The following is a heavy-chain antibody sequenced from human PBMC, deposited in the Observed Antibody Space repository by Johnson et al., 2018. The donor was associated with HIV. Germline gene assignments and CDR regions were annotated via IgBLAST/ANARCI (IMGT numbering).Heavy chain of an antibody. V-gene: IGHV3-30*19. J-gene: IGHJ3*02. CDR3: AREGNYEDSSSHAFDI. CDR2: ISYDGSNK. D-gene: IGHD3-22*01. Sequence: HVQLVESGGGVVQPGRSLRLSCAASGFTFSSYGMHWVRQAPGKGLEWVAVISYDGSNKYYADSVKGRFTISRDNSKNTLYLQMNRLGAEDRGVYDCAREGNYEDSSSHAFDIWGQGTMVTVSS. CDR1: GFTFSSYG.